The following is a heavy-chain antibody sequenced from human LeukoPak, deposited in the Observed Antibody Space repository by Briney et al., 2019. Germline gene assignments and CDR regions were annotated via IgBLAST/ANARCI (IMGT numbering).Heavy chain of an antibody. CDR3: AKVLAVAGSGNFDY. CDR2: ITNSGDTT. Sequence: GGSLRLSCADSGFTFSSYAMSWVRQAPGKGLEWVSAITNSGDTTYYADSVKGRFSISRDNSKNTLYLQMNSLRAEDTAVYYCAKVLAVAGSGNFDYWGQGTLVTVPS. CDR1: GFTFSSYA. J-gene: IGHJ4*02. D-gene: IGHD6-19*01. V-gene: IGHV3-23*01.